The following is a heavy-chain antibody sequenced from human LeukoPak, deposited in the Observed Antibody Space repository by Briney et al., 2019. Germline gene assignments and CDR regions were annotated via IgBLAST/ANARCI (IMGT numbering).Heavy chain of an antibody. CDR1: GYTFSSCA. CDR2: IDTKTGNP. CDR3: AIHPSDSSGYFSY. V-gene: IGHV7-4-1*02. D-gene: IGHD3-22*01. Sequence: ASVKVSCKASGYTFSSCAINWVRQAPGQGLEYMGWIDTKTGNPTYAQGFTGRFVFSLDTSVSTAYLQISSLKAEDTAVYYCAIHPSDSSGYFSYWGQGTLVTVSS. J-gene: IGHJ4*02.